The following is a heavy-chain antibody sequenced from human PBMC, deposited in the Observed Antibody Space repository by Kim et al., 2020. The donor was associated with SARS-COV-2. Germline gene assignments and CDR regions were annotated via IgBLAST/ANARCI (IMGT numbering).Heavy chain of an antibody. Sequence: SETLSLTCTVSGGSNSDSYWSWVRQPPGKGLEWIGYIYDTGSAIYNPSLKSRVTISRDTSKNQFSLKLNSVTTADTAVYYCASLRGIAVAFDSWGQGTLV. CDR2: IYDTGSA. D-gene: IGHD6-19*01. CDR3: ASLRGIAVAFDS. J-gene: IGHJ4*02. V-gene: IGHV4-59*08. CDR1: GGSNSDSY.